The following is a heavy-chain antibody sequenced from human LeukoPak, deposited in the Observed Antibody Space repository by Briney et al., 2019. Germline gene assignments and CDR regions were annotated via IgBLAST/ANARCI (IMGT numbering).Heavy chain of an antibody. CDR1: GGSISSSSYY. CDR2: IYYSGST. CDR3: ASLERDGYNQEAFDI. D-gene: IGHD5-24*01. J-gene: IGHJ3*02. V-gene: IGHV4-39*01. Sequence: PSETLSLTCTVSGGSISSSSYYWGWIRQPPGKGLEWIGSIYYSGSTYYNPSLKSRVTISVDTSKNQFSLKLSSVTAADTAVYYCASLERDGYNQEAFDIWGQGTMVTVSS.